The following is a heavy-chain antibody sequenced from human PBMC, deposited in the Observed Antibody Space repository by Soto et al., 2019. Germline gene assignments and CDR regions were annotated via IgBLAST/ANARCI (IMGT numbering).Heavy chain of an antibody. CDR3: ARDNPYTNSFGNWFDP. V-gene: IGHV1-69*01. Sequence: QVRLVQSGAEVKKPGSSVKVSFKASGGTFSNYAITWLRLAPGKGLEWLGGIIPVFGTVNYAQKFQGRVTITADESTSTAYMELNRLRSEDTAVYYCARDNPYTNSFGNWFDPWGQGTLVIVS. CDR2: IIPVFGTV. CDR1: GGTFSNYA. D-gene: IGHD6-13*01. J-gene: IGHJ5*02.